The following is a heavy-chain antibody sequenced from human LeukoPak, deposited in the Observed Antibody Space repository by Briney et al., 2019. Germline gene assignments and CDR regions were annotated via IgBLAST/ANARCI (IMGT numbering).Heavy chain of an antibody. J-gene: IGHJ4*02. CDR2: MNPNSGNT. CDR1: GYTFTSYD. Sequence: RASVKVSCKASGYTFTSYDINWVRQATGQGLEWMGWMNPNSGNTGYAQKFQGRVTMTRNTSISTACMGLSSLRSEDTAVYYCARGRRMTTGLFLYWGQGTLVTVSS. CDR3: ARGRRMTTGLFLY. V-gene: IGHV1-8*01. D-gene: IGHD4-17*01.